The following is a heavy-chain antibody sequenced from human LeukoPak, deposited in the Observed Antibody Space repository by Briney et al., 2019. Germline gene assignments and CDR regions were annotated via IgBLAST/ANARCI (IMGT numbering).Heavy chain of an antibody. CDR1: GFTFSSYG. CDR2: ISYDGSNK. J-gene: IGHJ3*02. V-gene: IGHV3-30*18. CDR3: AKDLSRGYSYGSDAFDI. Sequence: GSLRLSCAASGFTFSSYGMHWVRQAPGKGLEWVAVISYDGSNKYYADSVKGRFTISRDNSKNTLYLQMNSLRAEDTAVYYCAKDLSRGYSYGSDAFDIWGQGTMVTVSS. D-gene: IGHD5-18*01.